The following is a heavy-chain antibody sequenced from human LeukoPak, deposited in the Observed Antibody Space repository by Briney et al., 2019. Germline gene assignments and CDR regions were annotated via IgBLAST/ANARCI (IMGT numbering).Heavy chain of an antibody. CDR2: IYTSGST. J-gene: IGHJ4*02. CDR1: GGSISSYC. D-gene: IGHD1-20*01. Sequence: SETLSLTCTVSGGSISSYCWSWIRQPAGKGLEWIGRIYTSGSTNYNPSLKSRVTMSVDTSKNQFSLKLSSVTAADTAAYYCARGLGITGDGADYWGQGTLVTVSS. V-gene: IGHV4-4*07. CDR3: ARGLGITGDGADY.